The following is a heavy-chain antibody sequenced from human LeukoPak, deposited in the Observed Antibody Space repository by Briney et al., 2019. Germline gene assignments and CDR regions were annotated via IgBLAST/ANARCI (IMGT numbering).Heavy chain of an antibody. J-gene: IGHJ3*02. Sequence: GGSLRLSCAASGFTFSNAWMSWARQAPGKGLEWVAIINPDGSTTGYVDSVKGRFTISRDNAKNSLCLQLNSLRAEDTAVYYCVRDPGWGAFDIWGQGTMVTVSS. CDR2: INPDGSTT. CDR1: GFTFSNAW. D-gene: IGHD3-16*01. V-gene: IGHV3-7*01. CDR3: VRDPGWGAFDI.